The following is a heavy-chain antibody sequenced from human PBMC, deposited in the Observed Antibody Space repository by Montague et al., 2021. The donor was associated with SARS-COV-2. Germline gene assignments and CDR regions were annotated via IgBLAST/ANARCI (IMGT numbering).Heavy chain of an antibody. Sequence: SETLSLTCTVSGGSVSSGSYYWSWIRQPPGKGLQSFGYIYYTGSTNYXXXLQSRVTISVDSSKNQFSVRLSSVTAADTAVYYCARISGITSWYYDYWGQGTLVTVSS. V-gene: IGHV4-61*01. CDR2: IYYTGST. J-gene: IGHJ4*02. D-gene: IGHD2-2*01. CDR1: GGSVSSGSYY. CDR3: ARISGITSWYYDY.